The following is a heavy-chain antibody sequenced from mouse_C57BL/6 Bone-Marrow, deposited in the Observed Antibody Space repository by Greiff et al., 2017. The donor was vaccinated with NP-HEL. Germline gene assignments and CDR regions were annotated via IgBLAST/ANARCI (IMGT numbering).Heavy chain of an antibody. Sequence: QVQLKQPGTELVKPGASVKLSSKASGYTFTSYWMHWVKQRPGQGLEWIGNINPSNGGPNYNEKLKSKATLTVDKAYSTAYMKLSIRQSEDSAVYYCARPLLAPGDWGQGTSVTVSS. CDR3: ARPLLAPGD. J-gene: IGHJ4*01. CDR2: INPSNGGP. V-gene: IGHV1-53*01. D-gene: IGHD3-1*01. CDR1: GYTFTSYW.